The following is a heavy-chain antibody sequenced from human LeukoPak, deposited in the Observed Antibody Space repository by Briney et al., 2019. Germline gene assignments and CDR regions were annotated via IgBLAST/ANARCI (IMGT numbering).Heavy chain of an antibody. CDR2: IYYSGST. Sequence: SETLSLTCTVSGGSISSYYWNWIRQPPGKGLEWIGYIYYSGSTNYNPSLKSRVTISVDTSKNQFSLKLSSVTAADTAVYYCAAGVRGVIGDWFDPWGQGTLVTVSS. D-gene: IGHD3-10*01. V-gene: IGHV4-59*01. CDR1: GGSISSYY. CDR3: AAGVRGVIGDWFDP. J-gene: IGHJ5*02.